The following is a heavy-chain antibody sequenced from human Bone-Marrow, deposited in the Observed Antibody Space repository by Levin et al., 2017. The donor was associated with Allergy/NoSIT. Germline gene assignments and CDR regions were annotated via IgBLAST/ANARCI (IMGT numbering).Heavy chain of an antibody. Sequence: SGPTLVKPPQTLTLTCTFSGFSLSTSGVAVGWIRQPPGKALEWPALNYWDDDKRYSPSLRSRPTITKDTSKNQVVLTMSNMDPVDTGTYYGAHRLDYRSSWSPYYFDYWGLGTPVTVSS. CDR2: NYWDDDK. CDR3: AHRLDYRSSWSPYYFDY. J-gene: IGHJ4*02. V-gene: IGHV2-5*02. D-gene: IGHD6-13*01. CDR1: GFSLSTSGVA.